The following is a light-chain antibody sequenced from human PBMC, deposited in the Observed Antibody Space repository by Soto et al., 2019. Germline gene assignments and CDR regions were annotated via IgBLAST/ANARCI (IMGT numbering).Light chain of an antibody. Sequence: EIVLTQSPGTLSLSPGERATLSCRASQSVSSSYLAWYQQKPGQAPRLLIYGASSRATGIPDRFSGSGSGTDFTLTISSLEPEDFAVYYCQQYGSSPWWTFGQGPKVEIK. CDR1: QSVSSSY. V-gene: IGKV3-20*01. CDR2: GAS. J-gene: IGKJ1*01. CDR3: QQYGSSPWWT.